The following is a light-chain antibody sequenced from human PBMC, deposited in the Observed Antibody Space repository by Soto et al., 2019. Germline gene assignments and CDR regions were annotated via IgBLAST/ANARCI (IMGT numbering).Light chain of an antibody. CDR2: GNT. CDR1: SSNIGSTYD. J-gene: IGLJ1*01. V-gene: IGLV1-40*01. Sequence: QSALTQPPSVSGAPGQRVTISCTGSSSNIGSTYDVQWYQQLPGTAPKLLIHGNTNRPSGVPDRFSGSKSGTSASLAITGLQAEVGFFFYCNSYDQTLCAYYAFGTGTMVT. CDR3: NSYDQTLCAYYA.